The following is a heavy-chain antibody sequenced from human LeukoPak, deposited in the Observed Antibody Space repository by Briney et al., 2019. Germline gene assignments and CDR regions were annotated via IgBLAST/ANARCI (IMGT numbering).Heavy chain of an antibody. J-gene: IGHJ4*02. CDR1: GFTVSSNY. CDR2: IYSDDTT. V-gene: IGHV3-53*01. D-gene: IGHD5-18*01. Sequence: PGGSLRLSCAASGFTVSSNYMSWVRQAPGKGLEWVSVIYSDDTTYYADSVKGRFTISRDNSNNTLYLQMNSLRAEDTAVYYCARDRFLGGYSYGLDYWGQGTLVTVSS. CDR3: ARDRFLGGYSYGLDY.